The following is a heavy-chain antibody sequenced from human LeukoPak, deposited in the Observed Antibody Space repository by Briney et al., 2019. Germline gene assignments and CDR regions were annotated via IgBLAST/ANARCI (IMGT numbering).Heavy chain of an antibody. Sequence: GGSPRLSCAASGFTFDDYAMHWVRQAPGKGLEWVSLISWDGDNTYYADSVKGRFTISRDNSKNSLYLQMNSLRAEDSALYYCAKDEAAAGTGYFDYWGRGTLVTVSS. CDR1: GFTFDDYA. V-gene: IGHV3-43D*04. CDR3: AKDEAAAGTGYFDY. J-gene: IGHJ4*02. D-gene: IGHD6-13*01. CDR2: ISWDGDNT.